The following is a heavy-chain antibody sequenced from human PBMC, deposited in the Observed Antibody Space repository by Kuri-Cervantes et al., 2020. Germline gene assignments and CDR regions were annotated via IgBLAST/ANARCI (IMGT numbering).Heavy chain of an antibody. CDR3: ARQWLVYNWFDP. CDR2: IYTSGST. V-gene: IGHV4-4*07. Sequence: ESLKISCTVSGGSISSYYWSWIRQPAGKGLEWIGRIYTSGSTNYNPSLKSRVTISVDKSKNQFSLKLSSVTAADTAVYYCARQWLVYNWFDPWGQGTLVTVSS. J-gene: IGHJ5*02. CDR1: GGSISSYY. D-gene: IGHD6-19*01.